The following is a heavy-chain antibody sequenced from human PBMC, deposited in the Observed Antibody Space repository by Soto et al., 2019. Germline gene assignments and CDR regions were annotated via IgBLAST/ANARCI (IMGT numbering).Heavy chain of an antibody. D-gene: IGHD3-16*01. V-gene: IGHV3-48*02. Sequence: GGSLRLSCAVSGFSLTSCSMTWVRQVPGKGLEWVSYISPSGATIHYADSVRGRFTISRDHATNSLYLQMNSLRDEDTAVYYCTRDIGGRWAYWGPGTLVTVSS. CDR2: ISPSGATI. J-gene: IGHJ4*02. CDR3: TRDIGGRWAY. CDR1: GFSLTSCS.